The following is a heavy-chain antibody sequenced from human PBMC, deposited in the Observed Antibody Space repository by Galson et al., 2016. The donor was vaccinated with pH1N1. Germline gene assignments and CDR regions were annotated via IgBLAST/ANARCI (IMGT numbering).Heavy chain of an antibody. J-gene: IGHJ3*02. CDR1: GYSFSSSW. CDR3: ARQNDYGDYRGDAFDI. CDR2: IYLGGSHI. V-gene: IGHV5-51*01. D-gene: IGHD4-17*01. Sequence: QSGAEVKKPGGPLKISCQGSGYSFSSSWIGWVRQMPGKGLEWMGIIYLGGSHIRYSPSFQGQVTISADKSINIVYLQWSSLKASDTAIYYCARQNDYGDYRGDAFDIWGQGTLVTVSS.